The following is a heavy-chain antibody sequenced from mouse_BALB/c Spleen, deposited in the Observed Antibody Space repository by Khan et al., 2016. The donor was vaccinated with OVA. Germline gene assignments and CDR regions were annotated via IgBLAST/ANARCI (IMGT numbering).Heavy chain of an antibody. CDR2: IYPSDSYT. V-gene: IGHV1-69*02. CDR3: TADLPMDR. CDR1: GYTFTTYW. D-gene: IGHD1-1*02. J-gene: IGHJ2*01. Sequence: QVQLQQPGAELVRPGASVKLSCKASGYTFTTYWINWVKQRPGQGLEWIGNIYPSDSYTNYNQKFKDKATLTVDKSSSTAYMHLSSPTSEDSAVFYCTADLPMDRWGQGTTLTVSS.